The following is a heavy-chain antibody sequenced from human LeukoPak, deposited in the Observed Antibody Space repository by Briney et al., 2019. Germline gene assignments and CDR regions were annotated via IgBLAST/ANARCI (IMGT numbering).Heavy chain of an antibody. D-gene: IGHD3-10*01. CDR1: GFTVSSNY. Sequence: PGRSLRLSCAASGFTVSSNYMSWVRQAPGKGLEWVSVIYSGGSTFYADSVKVRFTISRDNSKNTLYLQMNSLRAEDTAVYYCAREVVRGVIDYWGQGTLVTVSS. J-gene: IGHJ4*02. CDR3: AREVVRGVIDY. CDR2: IYSGGST. V-gene: IGHV3-53*01.